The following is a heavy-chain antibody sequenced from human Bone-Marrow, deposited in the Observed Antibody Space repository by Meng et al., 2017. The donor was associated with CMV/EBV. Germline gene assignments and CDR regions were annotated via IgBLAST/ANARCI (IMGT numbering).Heavy chain of an antibody. CDR1: GYTFTSYG. CDR2: ISAYYGNT. D-gene: IGHD3-3*01. V-gene: IGHV1-18*01. Sequence: ASVKVSCKASGYTFTSYGISWVRQAPGQGLEWMGWISAYYGNTNYAQKLQGRVTMTTDTSTSTAYIELRSLRSDDTAVYYCARDSTIFGVVDHWGQGTLVTVSS. CDR3: ARDSTIFGVVDH. J-gene: IGHJ5*02.